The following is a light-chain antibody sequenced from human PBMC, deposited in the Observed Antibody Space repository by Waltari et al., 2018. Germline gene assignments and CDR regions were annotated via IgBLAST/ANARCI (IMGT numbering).Light chain of an antibody. J-gene: IGLJ1*01. Sequence: SYELTQPPSVSVSPGQTASITCPWDQLGDKYACWYQQKPGQSPVLVIYRDTKRPSGIPERFSGSNSGNTATLTISGTQAMDEADYYCQVWDGTTGVFGTGTKVTVL. CDR3: QVWDGTTGV. CDR2: RDT. V-gene: IGLV3-1*01. CDR1: QLGDKY.